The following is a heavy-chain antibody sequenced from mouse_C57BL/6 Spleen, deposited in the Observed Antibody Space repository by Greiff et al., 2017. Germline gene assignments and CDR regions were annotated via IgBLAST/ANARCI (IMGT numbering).Heavy chain of an antibody. D-gene: IGHD1-1*01. CDR3: ARTTTVVATDAMDY. CDR1: GYSFTSYY. CDR2: IYPGSGNT. Sequence: QVQLKQSGPELVKPGASVKISCKASGYSFTSYYIHWVKQRPGQGLEWIGWIYPGSGNTKYNEKFKGKATLTADTSSSTAYMQLSSLTSEDSAVYYCARTTTVVATDAMDYWGQGTSVTVSS. J-gene: IGHJ4*01. V-gene: IGHV1-66*01.